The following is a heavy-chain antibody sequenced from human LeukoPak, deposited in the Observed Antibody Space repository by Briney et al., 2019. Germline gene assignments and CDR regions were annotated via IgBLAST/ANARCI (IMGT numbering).Heavy chain of an antibody. V-gene: IGHV1-46*01. CDR3: ARSLTGYYFGDY. CDR1: GYTLTELS. J-gene: IGHJ4*02. Sequence: GASVKVSCKVSGYTLTELSMHWVRQAPGQGLEWMGIINPSGGSTSYAQKFQGRVTMTRDMSTSTVYMELSSLRSEDTAVYYCARSLTGYYFGDYWGQGTLVTVSS. CDR2: INPSGGST. D-gene: IGHD3-9*01.